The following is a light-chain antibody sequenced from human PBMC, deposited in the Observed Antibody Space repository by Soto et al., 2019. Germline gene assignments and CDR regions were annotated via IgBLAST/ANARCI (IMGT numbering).Light chain of an antibody. V-gene: IGKV2-28*01. J-gene: IGKJ2*01. CDR3: MQTLQAPYT. CDR1: QSLLHYNGNTY. CDR2: LGS. Sequence: DIVMTQSPLSLPVSPGEPTSISCRSSQSLLHYNGNTYLNWYLQKPGQSPHLLIYLGSYRASGVPDRVSGSGSGTDFTLKLSTVEAEDVGVYYCMQTLQAPYTFGQGTKLEIK.